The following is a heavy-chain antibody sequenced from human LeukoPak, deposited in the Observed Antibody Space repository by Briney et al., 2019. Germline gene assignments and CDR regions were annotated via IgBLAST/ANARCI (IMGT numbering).Heavy chain of an antibody. Sequence: GRSLRLSCAASGFTFSSYAMHWVRQAPGKGLEWVAVISYDGSNKYYADSVKGRFTISRDNSKNTLYLQMNSLRAEDTAVYYCASEPSTLVPAAIGFRYYFDYWGQGTLVTVSS. J-gene: IGHJ4*02. CDR1: GFTFSSYA. V-gene: IGHV3-30-3*01. CDR3: ASEPSTLVPAAIGFRYYFDY. CDR2: ISYDGSNK. D-gene: IGHD2-2*01.